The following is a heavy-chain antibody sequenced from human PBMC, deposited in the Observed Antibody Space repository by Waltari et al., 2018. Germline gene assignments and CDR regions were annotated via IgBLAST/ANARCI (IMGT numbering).Heavy chain of an antibody. J-gene: IGHJ4*02. V-gene: IGHV4-34*01. D-gene: IGHD6-6*01. CDR1: GGSFSGYY. Sequence: QVQLQQWGAGLLKPSETLSLTCAVYGGSFSGYYWSWIRQPPGKGLEWIGEINHSGSTNYNPSLKSRVTISVDTSKNQFSLKLSSVTAADTAVYYCARWGGIAARRPRPTVGFDYWGQGTLVTVSS. CDR3: ARWGGIAARRPRPTVGFDY. CDR2: INHSGST.